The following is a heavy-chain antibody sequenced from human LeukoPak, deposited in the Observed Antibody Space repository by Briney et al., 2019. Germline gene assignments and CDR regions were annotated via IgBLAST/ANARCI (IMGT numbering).Heavy chain of an antibody. Sequence: ASVKVSCKASGYTFTGYYMHWVRQAPGQGLEWMGQINPNSGGTNYAQKFQGRVTMTRDTSISTAYMELSRLRSDDTAVYYCARLGLTQYYDSSGYLIDYWGQGTLVTVSS. V-gene: IGHV1-2*06. CDR2: INPNSGGT. D-gene: IGHD3-22*01. CDR1: GYTFTGYY. J-gene: IGHJ4*02. CDR3: ARLGLTQYYDSSGYLIDY.